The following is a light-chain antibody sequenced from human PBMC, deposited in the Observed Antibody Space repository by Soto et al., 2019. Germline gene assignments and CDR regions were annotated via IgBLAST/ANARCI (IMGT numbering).Light chain of an antibody. CDR1: SGDVGGYDY. CDR3: SSYAGSNTHV. Sequence: QSALTQPPSASGSPGQSVTISCSGTSGDVGGYDYVSWYQQHPGKAPKLMIYDVIYRPSGVPDRFSGSKSGNRASLTISGLQAEDEADYYCSSYAGSNTHVFGTGTKLTVL. CDR2: DVI. J-gene: IGLJ1*01. V-gene: IGLV2-8*01.